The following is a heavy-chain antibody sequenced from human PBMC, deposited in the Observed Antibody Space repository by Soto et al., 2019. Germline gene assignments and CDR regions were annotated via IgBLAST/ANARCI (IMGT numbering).Heavy chain of an antibody. D-gene: IGHD3-10*01. CDR3: ARGIPYTGGSGSYYIWDYFDY. Sequence: SETLSLTCAVYGGSFSGYYWSWIRQPPGKGLEWIGEINHSGSTNYNPSLKSRVTISVDTSKNQFSLKLSSVTAADTAVYYCARGIPYTGGSGSYYIWDYFDYWGQGTLVTVSS. J-gene: IGHJ4*02. V-gene: IGHV4-34*01. CDR1: GGSFSGYY. CDR2: INHSGST.